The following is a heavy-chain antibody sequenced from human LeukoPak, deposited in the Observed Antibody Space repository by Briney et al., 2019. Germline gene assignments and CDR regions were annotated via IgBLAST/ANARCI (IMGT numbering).Heavy chain of an antibody. CDR3: ARVGNCYDSSGYVD. V-gene: IGHV1-69*05. Sequence: SVKVSCKASGYTFTSYAISWVRQAPGQGLEWMGGIIPIFGTANYAQKFQGRVTITTDESTSTAYMELSSLRSEDTAVYYCARVGNCYDSSGYVDWGQGTLVTVSS. J-gene: IGHJ4*02. D-gene: IGHD3-22*01. CDR2: IIPIFGTA. CDR1: GYTFTSYA.